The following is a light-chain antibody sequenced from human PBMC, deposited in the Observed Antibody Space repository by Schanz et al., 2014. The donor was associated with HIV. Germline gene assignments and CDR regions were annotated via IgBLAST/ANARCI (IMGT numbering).Light chain of an antibody. CDR1: SSDVGGYDY. Sequence: QSALTQPASVSGSPGQSITISCTGDSSDVGGYDYVSWYQQHPGKAPKLIIYDVTDRPSGVSFRFSGSKSGNTASLTISGLQSEDEAFHYCGSFTTSSTWVFGGGTKLTVL. V-gene: IGLV2-14*03. J-gene: IGLJ3*02. CDR2: DVT. CDR3: GSFTTSSTWV.